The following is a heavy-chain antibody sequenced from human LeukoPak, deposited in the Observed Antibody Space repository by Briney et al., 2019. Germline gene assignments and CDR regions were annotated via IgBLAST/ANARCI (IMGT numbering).Heavy chain of an antibody. V-gene: IGHV3-7*05. CDR1: GFTFSSYW. CDR2: INQDGSER. D-gene: IGHD3-16*01. CDR3: ARGGTITWVEDY. Sequence: GGSLRLSCAASGFTFSSYWIDWVRQAPGKGLEWVAKINQDGSERRYVDSVKGRFTISRDSTKNSAYLQMNSLRAEDTAVYYCARGGTITWVEDYWGQGTLVTVSS. J-gene: IGHJ4*02.